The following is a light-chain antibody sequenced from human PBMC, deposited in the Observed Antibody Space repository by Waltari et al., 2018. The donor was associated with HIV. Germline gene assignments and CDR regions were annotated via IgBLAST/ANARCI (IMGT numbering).Light chain of an antibody. J-gene: IGLJ2*01. CDR1: ALPNQY. CDR3: QSADSSGTVV. Sequence: SYELTQPPSVSVSPGQTARITCSGDALPNQYAYWYKQKPGQAPVLVIYTDNERPSGSPERISGSSSGTTVTLTISGVQAEDEADYYCQSADSSGTVVFGGGTKLTVL. CDR2: TDN. V-gene: IGLV3-25*03.